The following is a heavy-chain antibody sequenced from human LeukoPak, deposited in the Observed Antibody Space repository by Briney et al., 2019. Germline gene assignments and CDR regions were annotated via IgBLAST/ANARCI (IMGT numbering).Heavy chain of an antibody. D-gene: IGHD3-10*01. V-gene: IGHV5-51*01. Sequence: GESLKISCKGSGYSFTSYWIGWVRQMAGKGLEWMGIIYPGDSDTRYSPSFQGQVTISADKSISTTYLQWSSLKASDTAMYYCASRHITMVRGVIDYWGQGTLVTVSS. CDR2: IYPGDSDT. CDR3: ASRHITMVRGVIDY. J-gene: IGHJ4*02. CDR1: GYSFTSYW.